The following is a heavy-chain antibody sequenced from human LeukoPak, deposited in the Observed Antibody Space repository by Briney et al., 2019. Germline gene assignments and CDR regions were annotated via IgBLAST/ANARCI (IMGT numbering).Heavy chain of an antibody. CDR3: ATDRSWFDP. V-gene: IGHV4-4*07. CDR1: GGSISSYY. J-gene: IGHJ5*02. Sequence: PSETLSLTCTVSGGSISSYYWRWIRQPAGKGLEWIGRISTSGSTNYNPSLKSRVTMSVDTSKNQFSLKLYSVTAADTAIYYCATDRSWFDPWGQGTLVTVSS. CDR2: ISTSGST.